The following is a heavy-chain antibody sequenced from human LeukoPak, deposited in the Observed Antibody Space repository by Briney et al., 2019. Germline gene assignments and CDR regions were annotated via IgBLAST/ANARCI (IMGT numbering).Heavy chain of an antibody. CDR3: ARGRGIAAAGSRGLRVGYMDV. J-gene: IGHJ6*03. V-gene: IGHV4-34*01. Sequence: SETLSLTCAVYGGSFSGYYWSWIRQPPGKGLEWIGEINHSGSTNYNPSLKSRVTISVDTSKNQFSLKLSSVTAADTAVYYCARGRGIAAAGSRGLRVGYMDVWGKGTTVTVSS. CDR1: GGSFSGYY. D-gene: IGHD6-13*01. CDR2: INHSGST.